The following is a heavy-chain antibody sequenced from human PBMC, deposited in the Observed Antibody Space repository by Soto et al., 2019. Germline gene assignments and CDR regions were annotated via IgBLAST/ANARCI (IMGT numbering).Heavy chain of an antibody. CDR2: IYPGDSDT. CDR3: ARHVRGEDYYDRSGYYGTYYFDY. V-gene: IGHV5-51*01. Sequence: PGESLKISCKGSGYSFTSYWIGWVRQMPGKGLEWMGIIYPGDSDTRYSPSFQGQVTTSADKSVSTAYLQWSSLKASDTAMYYCARHVRGEDYYDRSGYYGTYYFDYWGQGTMVTASS. CDR1: GYSFTSYW. D-gene: IGHD3-22*01. J-gene: IGHJ4*02.